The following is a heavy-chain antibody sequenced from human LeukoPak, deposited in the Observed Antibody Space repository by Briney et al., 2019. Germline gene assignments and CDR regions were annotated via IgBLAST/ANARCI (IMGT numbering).Heavy chain of an antibody. CDR2: IIPTFGTA. CDR1: GGTFSSYA. Sequence: ASVKVSCKASGGTFSSYAISWVRQAPGQGLEWMGRIIPTFGTANYAQKFQGRVTITTDESTSTAYMELSSLRSEDTAVYYCAREVAYDDILTGYRYMGSYIDHWGQGTLVTVSS. V-gene: IGHV1-69*05. D-gene: IGHD3-9*01. J-gene: IGHJ4*02. CDR3: AREVAYDDILTGYRYMGSYIDH.